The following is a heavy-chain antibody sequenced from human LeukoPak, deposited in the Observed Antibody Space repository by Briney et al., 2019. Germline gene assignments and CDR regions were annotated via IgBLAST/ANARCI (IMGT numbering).Heavy chain of an antibody. D-gene: IGHD2-21*02. CDR1: GYTFTGYY. Sequence: ASVKVSCKASGYTFTGYYMHWVRQAPGQGLEWMGLINPNSGGTNYAQKFQGRVTMTRDTSISTAYMELSRLRSDDTAVYYCAINSYCGGDCYREDYYYGMDVWGQGTTVTVSS. CDR3: AINSYCGGDCYREDYYYGMDV. CDR2: INPNSGGT. V-gene: IGHV1-2*02. J-gene: IGHJ6*02.